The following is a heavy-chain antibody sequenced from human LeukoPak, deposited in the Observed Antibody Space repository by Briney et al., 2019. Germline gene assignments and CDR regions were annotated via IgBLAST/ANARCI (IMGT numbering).Heavy chain of an antibody. Sequence: GESLKISCKGLGYRFTMYWIGWVRQMPGKGLEWMAIIYPGDSDTRYSPSFQGQVTISTDKSTSTAYLQWNSLKASDTAMYYCARHMGSYYYGMDVWGPGTTVTVSS. CDR3: ARHMGSYYYGMDV. CDR2: IYPGDSDT. CDR1: GYRFTMYW. V-gene: IGHV5-51*01. J-gene: IGHJ6*01. D-gene: IGHD3-10*01.